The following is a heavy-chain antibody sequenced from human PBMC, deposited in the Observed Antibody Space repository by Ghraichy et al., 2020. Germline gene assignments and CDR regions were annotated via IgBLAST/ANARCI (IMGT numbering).Heavy chain of an antibody. CDR1: GGSISSYY. CDR2: IYYSGST. CDR3: ARSSGYSSGWYRFEFDY. J-gene: IGHJ4*02. V-gene: IGHV4-59*08. Sequence: SETLSLTCTVSGGSISSYYWSWIRQPPGKGLEWIGYIYYSGSTNYNPSLKSRVTISVDTSKNQFSLKLSSVTAADTAVYYCARSSGYSSGWYRFEFDYWGQGTLVTVSS. D-gene: IGHD6-19*01.